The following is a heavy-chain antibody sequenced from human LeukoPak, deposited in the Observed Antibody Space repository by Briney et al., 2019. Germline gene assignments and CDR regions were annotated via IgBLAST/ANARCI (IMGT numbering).Heavy chain of an antibody. CDR1: GGSISSYY. J-gene: IGHJ4*02. V-gene: IGHV4-59*01. CDR2: IYYSGST. D-gene: IGHD2-2*01. CDR3: ARIRVPAAIVDY. Sequence: SETLSLTCTVSGGSISSYYWSWIRQPPGKGLEWIGYIYYSGSTNYNPSLKSRVTISVDTSKNQFSLKLSSVTAADTAVYYCARIRVPAAIVDYWGRGTLVTVSS.